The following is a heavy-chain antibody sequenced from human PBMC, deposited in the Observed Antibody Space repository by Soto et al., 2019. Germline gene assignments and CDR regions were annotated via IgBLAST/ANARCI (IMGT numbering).Heavy chain of an antibody. V-gene: IGHV3-9*01. CDR2: ISWNSGSI. D-gene: IGHD3-16*01. CDR3: XXXXXXLGVXGQQYFQH. Sequence: EVQLVESGGGLVQPGRSLRLSCAASGFTFDDYAMHWVRQAPGKGLEWVSGISWNSGSIGYADSVKGRFTISRDNAXNSXXXXXXXXXXXXXXXXXXXXXXXXLGVXGQQYFQH. CDR1: GFTFDDYA. J-gene: IGHJ1*01.